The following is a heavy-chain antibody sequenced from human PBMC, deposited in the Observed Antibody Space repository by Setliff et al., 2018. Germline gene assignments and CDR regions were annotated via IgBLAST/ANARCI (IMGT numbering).Heavy chain of an antibody. D-gene: IGHD3-3*01. V-gene: IGHV1-24*01. CDR3: ARVSWEWLLPDY. Sequence: ASVKVSCKVSGYTLTELSRHWVRQAPGKGLEWMGGFDPEDGETIYAQKFQGRVTMTEDTSTDTAYMELSSLRSEDTAVYYCARVSWEWLLPDYWGQGTLVTAPQ. J-gene: IGHJ4*02. CDR2: FDPEDGET. CDR1: GYTLTELS.